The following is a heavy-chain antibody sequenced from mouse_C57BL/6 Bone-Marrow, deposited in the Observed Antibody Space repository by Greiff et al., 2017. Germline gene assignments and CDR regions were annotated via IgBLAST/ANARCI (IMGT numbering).Heavy chain of an antibody. J-gene: IGHJ2*01. CDR2: IRNKANGYTT. D-gene: IGHD1-2*01. V-gene: IGHV7-3*01. CDR3: ARFYGPGVYFDY. CDR1: GFTFTDYY. Sequence: EVQRVESGGGLVQPGGSLSLSCAASGFTFTDYYMSWVRQPPGKALEWLGFIRNKANGYTTEYSASVKGRFTISRDNSQSILYLQMNALRAEDSATYYGARFYGPGVYFDYWGQGTTLTVSS.